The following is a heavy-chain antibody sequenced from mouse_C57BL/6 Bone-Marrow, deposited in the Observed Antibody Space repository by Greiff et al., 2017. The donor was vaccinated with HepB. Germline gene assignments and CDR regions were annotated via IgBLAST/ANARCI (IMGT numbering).Heavy chain of an antibody. J-gene: IGHJ1*03. Sequence: VQLQQSGAELVRPGASVKLSCKASGYTFTDYYINWVKQRPGQGLEWIARIYPGSGNTYYNEKFKGKATLTAEKSSSTAYMQLSSLTSEDSAVYLCARKYYGSSHWYFDVWGTGTTVTVSS. CDR1: GYTFTDYY. CDR3: ARKYYGSSHWYFDV. D-gene: IGHD1-1*01. CDR2: IYPGSGNT. V-gene: IGHV1-76*01.